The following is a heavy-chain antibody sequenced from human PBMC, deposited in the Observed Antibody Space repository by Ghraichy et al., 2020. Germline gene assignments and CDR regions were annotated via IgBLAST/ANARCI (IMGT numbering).Heavy chain of an antibody. D-gene: IGHD6-19*01. CDR3: ARLDARVAGTSHRAFDI. J-gene: IGHJ3*02. CDR1: GGSISSSSYY. V-gene: IGHV4-39*07. CDR2: IYYSGST. Sequence: SETLSLTCTVSGGSISSSSYYWGWIRQPPGKGLEWIGSIYYSGSTYYNPSLKSRVTISVDTSKNQFSLKLSSVTAADTAVYYCARLDARVAGTSHRAFDIWGQGTMVTVSS.